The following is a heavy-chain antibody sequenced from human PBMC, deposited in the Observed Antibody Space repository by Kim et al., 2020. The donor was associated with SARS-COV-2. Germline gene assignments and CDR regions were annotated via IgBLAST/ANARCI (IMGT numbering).Heavy chain of an antibody. V-gene: IGHV3-11*03. CDR2: ISSSSSYT. Sequence: GGSLRLSCAASGFTFSDYYMSWIRQAPGKGMEWDSYISSSSSYTTYADSVKGRFTISRDNAKNSLYLQMNSLRAEDTAVYYCARHGSSNWFDPWGQGTLVTVSS. CDR3: ARHGSSNWFDP. J-gene: IGHJ5*02. CDR1: GFTFSDYY. D-gene: IGHD6-13*01.